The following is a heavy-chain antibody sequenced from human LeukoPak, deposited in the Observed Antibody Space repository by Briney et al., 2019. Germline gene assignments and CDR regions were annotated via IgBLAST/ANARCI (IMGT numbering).Heavy chain of an antibody. Sequence: KPSETLSLTCTVSGGSVSSSSYYWGWIRQPPGKGLEWIGSLYYSGNTYYSPSLRSRLTISIDTSKNQFSLKLSSVTAADTAVYYCARGPYGARAFDIWGQGTMVTVSS. CDR1: GGSVSSSSYY. CDR3: ARGPYGARAFDI. D-gene: IGHD4-17*01. CDR2: LYYSGNT. J-gene: IGHJ3*02. V-gene: IGHV4-39*07.